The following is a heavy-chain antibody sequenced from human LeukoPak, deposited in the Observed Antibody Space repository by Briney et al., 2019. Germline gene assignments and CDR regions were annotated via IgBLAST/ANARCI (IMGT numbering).Heavy chain of an antibody. V-gene: IGHV1-18*04. CDR3: ARDRYSAARHWFDP. D-gene: IGHD6-6*01. CDR2: ISAYNGNT. J-gene: IGHJ5*02. Sequence: ASVKVSCKASGYTFTGYYMHWVRQAPGQGLEWMGWISAYNGNTNYAQKLQGRVTMTTDTSTSTAYMELRSLRSDDTAVYYCARDRYSAARHWFDPWGQGTLVTVSS. CDR1: GYTFTGYY.